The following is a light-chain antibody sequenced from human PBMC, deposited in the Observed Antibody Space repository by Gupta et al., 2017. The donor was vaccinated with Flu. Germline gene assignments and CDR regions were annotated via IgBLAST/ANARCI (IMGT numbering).Light chain of an antibody. CDR1: QSISVW. CDR3: QQDFSYSRT. J-gene: IGKJ1*01. V-gene: IGKV1-5*03. CDR2: KAS. Sequence: DIQMTQSPSTLSASVGDSVTITCRASQSISVWLAWYQHKPGKAPNLLIYKASTLESGVPSRFSGSGSGAEFTLTISGLQADDFATYYCQQDFSYSRTFGQGTKVEIK.